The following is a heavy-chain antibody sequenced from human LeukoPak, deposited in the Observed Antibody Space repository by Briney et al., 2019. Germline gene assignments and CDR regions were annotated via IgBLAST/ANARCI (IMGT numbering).Heavy chain of an antibody. D-gene: IGHD2-2*01. CDR2: ISVAGSYT. CDR3: ARGTRGGWMRFDS. Sequence: GGSLRLSCAASGFTFSNFAMGWVRQAPGKGLEWVSYISVAGSYTNYGDSLKGRFTISRDNAKNSLYLQMNSLSPEDTAVYYCARGTRGGWMRFDSWGQGTLLTVSS. V-gene: IGHV3-11*06. CDR1: GFTFSNFA. J-gene: IGHJ4*02.